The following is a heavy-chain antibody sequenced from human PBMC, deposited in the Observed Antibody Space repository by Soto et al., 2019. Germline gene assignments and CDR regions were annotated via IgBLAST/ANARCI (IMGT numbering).Heavy chain of an antibody. CDR2: IVVGSGNT. Sequence: SVKVSCKASGFTFTSSAVQWVRQARGQRLEWIGWIVVGSGNTNYAQKFQERVTITRDMSTSTAYMELSSLRSEDTAVYYCAAVESGHYYYYYGMDVWGQGTTVTVSS. J-gene: IGHJ6*02. CDR3: AAVESGHYYYYYGMDV. CDR1: GFTFTSSA. D-gene: IGHD2-15*01. V-gene: IGHV1-58*01.